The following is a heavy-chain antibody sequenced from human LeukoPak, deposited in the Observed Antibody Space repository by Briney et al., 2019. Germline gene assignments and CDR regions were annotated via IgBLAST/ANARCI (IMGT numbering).Heavy chain of an antibody. J-gene: IGHJ4*02. CDR1: GFTFSSYA. CDR2: ISYDGSNK. CDR3: ARGANWISLDY. V-gene: IGHV3-30*01. Sequence: PGRSLRLSCAASGFTFSSYAMHWVRQAPGKGLEWVAVISYDGSNKYYADSVKGRLTISRDNSKNTLYLQMNSLRAEDTAVYYCARGANWISLDYWGQGTLVTVSS. D-gene: IGHD2-2*03.